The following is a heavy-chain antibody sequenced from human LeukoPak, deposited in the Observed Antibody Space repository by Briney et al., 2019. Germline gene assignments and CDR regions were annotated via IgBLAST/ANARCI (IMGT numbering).Heavy chain of an antibody. J-gene: IGHJ5*02. Sequence: GGSLRLSCAASGFTFSSYWMHWVRQAPGKGLVWVSRINSAGSTTAYADSVKGRFTISRDNAKNTLYLQMNSLRAEDTAVYCCARVSGQAAAGVYWFDPWGQGTLVTVSS. CDR1: GFTFSSYW. V-gene: IGHV3-74*01. D-gene: IGHD6-13*01. CDR2: INSAGSTT. CDR3: ARVSGQAAAGVYWFDP.